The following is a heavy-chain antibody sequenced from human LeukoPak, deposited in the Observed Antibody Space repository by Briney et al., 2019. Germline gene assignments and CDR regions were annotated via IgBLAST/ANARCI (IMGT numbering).Heavy chain of an antibody. D-gene: IGHD3-16*02. CDR2: INTDGSST. CDR3: ARDPTLSSYYFDY. Sequence: GGSLRLSCAASGFAFSSYWMHWVRQAPGKGLVWVSRINTDGSSTSYADSVKGRFTISRDNAKNTLYLQMNSLRAEDTAVYYCARDPTLSSYYFDYWGQGTLVTVSS. J-gene: IGHJ4*02. V-gene: IGHV3-74*01. CDR1: GFAFSSYW.